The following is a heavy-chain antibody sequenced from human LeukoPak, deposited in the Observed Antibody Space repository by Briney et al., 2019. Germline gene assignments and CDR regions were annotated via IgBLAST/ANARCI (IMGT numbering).Heavy chain of an antibody. D-gene: IGHD5-12*01. CDR3: ATDRGYSGYDPLDY. V-gene: IGHV4-30-2*01. J-gene: IGHJ4*02. CDR1: GGSISSGGYY. Sequence: SETLSLTCTVSGGSISSGGYYWSWIRQPPGKGLEWIGYIYHSGSTYYNPSLKSRVTISVDRSKNQFSLKLSSVTAADTAVYYCATDRGYSGYDPLDYWGQGTLVTVSS. CDR2: IYHSGST.